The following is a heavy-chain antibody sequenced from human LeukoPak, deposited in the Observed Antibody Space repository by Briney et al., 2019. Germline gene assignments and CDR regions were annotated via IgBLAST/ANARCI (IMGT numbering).Heavy chain of an antibody. V-gene: IGHV4-39*07. Sequence: SETLSLTCTVSGGSISRSSYYWGWIRQPPGKGLEWIGSIYYSGSTYYNPSLKSRVTISVDTSKNQFSLKLSSVTAADTAVYYCAKDEANWFDPWGQGTLVTVSS. CDR1: GGSISRSSYY. J-gene: IGHJ5*02. CDR3: AKDEANWFDP. CDR2: IYYSGST.